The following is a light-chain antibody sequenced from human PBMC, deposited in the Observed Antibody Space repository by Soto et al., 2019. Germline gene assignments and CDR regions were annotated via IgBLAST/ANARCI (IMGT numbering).Light chain of an antibody. CDR1: QSIRRW. Sequence: DIQMTQSPSMLSASVGDRVTIACRARQSIRRWLAWYQQKPGKAPNLLIFDASTLESGVPSRFSGRGSETKFTLTISSVLPDDFAKYYCQQYNSYSPATFGQGAKLEI. CDR3: QQYNSYSPAT. J-gene: IGKJ1*01. V-gene: IGKV1-5*01. CDR2: DAS.